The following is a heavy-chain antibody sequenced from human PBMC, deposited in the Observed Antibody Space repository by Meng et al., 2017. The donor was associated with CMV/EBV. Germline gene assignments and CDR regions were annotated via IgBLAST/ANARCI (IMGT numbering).Heavy chain of an antibody. J-gene: IGHJ4*02. CDR3: AREGYCSGGSCNSDY. CDR2: ISGSGGST. D-gene: IGHD2-15*01. V-gene: IGHV3-23*01. Sequence: GESLKISCAASGFTFSSYAMSWVRQAPGKGLEWVSAISGSGGSTYYADSVKGRFTISRDNSKNTLYLQMNSLRAEDTAVYYCAREGYCSGGSCNSDYWGQGTLVTVSS. CDR1: GFTFSSYA.